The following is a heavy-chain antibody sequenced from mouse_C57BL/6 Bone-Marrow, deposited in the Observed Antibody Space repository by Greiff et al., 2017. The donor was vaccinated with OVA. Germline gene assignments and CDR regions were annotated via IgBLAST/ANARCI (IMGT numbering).Heavy chain of an antibody. V-gene: IGHV5-4*03. CDR1: GFTFSSYA. J-gene: IGHJ2*01. D-gene: IGHD1-1*01. CDR3: ARAFITTVVAERGFDY. Sequence: EVKLVESGGGLVKPGGSLKLSCAASGFTFSSYAMSWVRQTPEKRLEWVATISDGGSYTYYPDNVKGRFTISRDNAKNNLYLQMSHLKSEDTAMYYCARAFITTVVAERGFDYWGQGTTLTVSS. CDR2: ISDGGSYT.